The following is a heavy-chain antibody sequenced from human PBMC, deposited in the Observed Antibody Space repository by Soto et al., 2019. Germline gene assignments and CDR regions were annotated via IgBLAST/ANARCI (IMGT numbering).Heavy chain of an antibody. D-gene: IGHD4-17*01. J-gene: IGHJ6*02. V-gene: IGHV3-48*02. CDR3: ARRGDYVSYSSYYYGMDV. CDR2: ISSSSSTI. CDR1: GFTFSSYS. Sequence: EVQLVESGGGLVQPGGSLRLSCAASGFTFSSYSMNWVRQAPGKGLEWVSYISSSSSTIYYADSVKGRFTISRDNAKNSLYLQMNSLRDEDTAVYYCARRGDYVSYSSYYYGMDVWGQVHTVTVS.